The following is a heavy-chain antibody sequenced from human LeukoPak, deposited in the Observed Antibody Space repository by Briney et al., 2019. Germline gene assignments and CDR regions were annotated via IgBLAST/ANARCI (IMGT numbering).Heavy chain of an antibody. Sequence: GGSLRLSCAVSGFTFSKAWMSWVRQAPGKGLEWVAVISYDGSNKYYADSVKGRFTISRDNAKNTLYLQMNSLRAEDTAVYYCARAPKYYYDSSGYFPLGYWGQGTLVTVSS. J-gene: IGHJ4*02. CDR2: ISYDGSNK. CDR1: GFTFSKAW. V-gene: IGHV3-30*03. D-gene: IGHD3-22*01. CDR3: ARAPKYYYDSSGYFPLGY.